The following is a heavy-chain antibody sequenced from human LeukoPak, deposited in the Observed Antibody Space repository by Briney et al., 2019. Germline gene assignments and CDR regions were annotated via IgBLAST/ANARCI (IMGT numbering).Heavy chain of an antibody. D-gene: IGHD3-22*01. CDR2: ISNDASEQ. CDR3: ARDANYHVSSDYYDAFDI. CDR1: GVTFSRFA. Sequence: GGSLRLSCAASGVTFSRFAMHWVRQAPGKGLEWVAVISNDASEQYYGDSVKGRFTISRDNFQNTLYLQMNSLRAEDTAVYYCARDANYHVSSDYYDAFDIWGQGTMVTVSS. J-gene: IGHJ3*02. V-gene: IGHV3-30*03.